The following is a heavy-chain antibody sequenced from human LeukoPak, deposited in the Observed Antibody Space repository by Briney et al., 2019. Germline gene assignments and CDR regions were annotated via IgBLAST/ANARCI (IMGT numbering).Heavy chain of an antibody. CDR2: IFSNGDT. V-gene: IGHV3-53*01. CDR3: TRDQMNY. CDR1: GFTFSRNY. D-gene: IGHD5-24*01. Sequence: GGSLRLSCTASGFTFSRNYMLWVRQAPGKGLEWVSLIFSNGDTHYADSVKGRFTISRDTSKNTVSLQMNSLRVEDTAMYYCTRDQMNYWGQGTLVTVSS. J-gene: IGHJ4*02.